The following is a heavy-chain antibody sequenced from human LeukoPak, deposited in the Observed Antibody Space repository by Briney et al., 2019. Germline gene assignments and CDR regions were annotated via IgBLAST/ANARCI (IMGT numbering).Heavy chain of an antibody. D-gene: IGHD6-19*01. J-gene: IGHJ6*03. CDR2: IKQDGSEK. Sequence: GGSLRLSCAASGFTFSSYWMSWVRQAPGEGLEWVANIKQDGSEKYYVDSVKGRFTISRDSAKNSLYLQMNSLRAEDTAVYYCAREGYSSGWYYYYYYMDVWGKGTTVTISS. V-gene: IGHV3-7*01. CDR3: AREGYSSGWYYYYYYMDV. CDR1: GFTFSSYW.